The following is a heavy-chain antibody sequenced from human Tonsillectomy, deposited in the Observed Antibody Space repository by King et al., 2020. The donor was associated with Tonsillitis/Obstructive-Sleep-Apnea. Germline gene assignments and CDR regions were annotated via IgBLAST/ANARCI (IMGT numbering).Heavy chain of an antibody. CDR3: AKNPRPPTPIPLDPFDI. Sequence: VQLVESGGGLVKPGGSLRLSCAASGFTFSSYSMNWVRQAPGKGLEWVSSITSSSSYIFYADSVKGRFTISRDNAKNSLYLQMNSLRAEDTAVYYCAKNPRPPTPIPLDPFDIWGPGTMVTVSS. CDR2: ITSSSSYI. V-gene: IGHV3-21*01. CDR1: GFTFSSYS. J-gene: IGHJ3*02. D-gene: IGHD1-1*01.